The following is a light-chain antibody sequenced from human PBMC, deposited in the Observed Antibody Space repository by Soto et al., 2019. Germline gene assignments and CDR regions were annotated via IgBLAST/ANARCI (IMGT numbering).Light chain of an antibody. CDR2: DVG. Sequence: QSALTQPRSVSGSPGQSVTISCTGTSSDVGGYNYVSWYQQHPGKAPKLMIYDVGKRPSGVPDRFSGSKSGNTASLTISGLQAEDEADYYCCSYAGSYTPWVFGGGTKLTVL. CDR1: SSDVGGYNY. V-gene: IGLV2-11*01. CDR3: CSYAGSYTPWV. J-gene: IGLJ3*02.